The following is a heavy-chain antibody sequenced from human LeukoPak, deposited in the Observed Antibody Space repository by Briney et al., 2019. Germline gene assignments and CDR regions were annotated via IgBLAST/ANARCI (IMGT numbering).Heavy chain of an antibody. V-gene: IGHV4-4*07. CDR2: ISTSGGT. D-gene: IGHD6-13*01. Sequence: SETLSLTCIVSGDSIVTYYWSWIRQPAGKGLEWIGRISTSGGTNYNPSLKSRVTMSVDTSTNQFSLKLTSVTAADTAVYYCARDAGRTRAPFDYWGQGTLVTVSS. J-gene: IGHJ4*02. CDR1: GDSIVTYY. CDR3: ARDAGRTRAPFDY.